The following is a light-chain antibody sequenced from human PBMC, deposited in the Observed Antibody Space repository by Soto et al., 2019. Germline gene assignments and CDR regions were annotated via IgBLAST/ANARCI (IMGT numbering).Light chain of an antibody. CDR3: QQYGSAPWT. CDR2: AAS. J-gene: IGKJ1*01. V-gene: IGKV3-20*01. Sequence: EIVLTQSPGTLSLSPGERATISCRASQSVSSNYLAWYQQKPGQAPRLLIYAASNRASGIPDRFGGRGSGTDFNLTVSRLGPEAGAVYYCQQYGSAPWTFGQGTKVEI. CDR1: QSVSSNY.